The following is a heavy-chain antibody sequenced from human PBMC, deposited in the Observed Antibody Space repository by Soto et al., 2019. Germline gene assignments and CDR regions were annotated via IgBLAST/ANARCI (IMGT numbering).Heavy chain of an antibody. CDR2: ISYDGSNK. Sequence: LRLSCAASGFTFSSYAMHWVRQAPGKGLEWVAVISYDGSNKYYADSVKGRFTISRDNSKNTLYLQMNSLRAEDTAVYYCARAREGSSGYGIVDYWGQGTLVTVSS. CDR1: GFTFSSYA. CDR3: ARAREGSSGYGIVDY. J-gene: IGHJ4*02. V-gene: IGHV3-30-3*01. D-gene: IGHD3-22*01.